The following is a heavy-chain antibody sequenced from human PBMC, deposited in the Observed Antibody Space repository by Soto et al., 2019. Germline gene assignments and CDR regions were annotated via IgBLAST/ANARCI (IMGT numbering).Heavy chain of an antibody. D-gene: IGHD6-13*01. V-gene: IGHV3-48*03. CDR3: VRDTMRASAAASLDY. J-gene: IGHJ4*02. Sequence: PGVSLRLSCAASGFTFSTYEFNWVRQAPGRGLEWISYISVSGNIIKYADSVKGRFTISRDNAENSLHLHMSSLRVDDTAVYFCVRDTMRASAAASLDYWGQGTQVTVSS. CDR1: GFTFSTYE. CDR2: ISVSGNII.